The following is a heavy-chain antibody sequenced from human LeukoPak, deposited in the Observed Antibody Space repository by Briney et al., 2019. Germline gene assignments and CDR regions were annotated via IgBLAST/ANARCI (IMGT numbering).Heavy chain of an antibody. J-gene: IGHJ4*02. D-gene: IGHD3-22*01. CDR2: ISGSGGST. Sequence: GGSLRLSCAASGFTFSSYAMSWVRQAPGEGLEWVSAISGSGGSTYYADSVKGRFTISRDNSKNTLYLQMNSLRAEDTAVYYCAKDFNYYDSSGNPSPFDYWGQGTLVTVSS. CDR3: AKDFNYYDSSGNPSPFDY. V-gene: IGHV3-23*01. CDR1: GFTFSSYA.